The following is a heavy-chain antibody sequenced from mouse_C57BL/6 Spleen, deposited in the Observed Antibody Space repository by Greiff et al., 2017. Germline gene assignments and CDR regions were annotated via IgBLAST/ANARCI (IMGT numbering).Heavy chain of an antibody. J-gene: IGHJ2*01. CDR3: TPITTVVGGGY. CDR2: IDPENGDT. Sequence: EVQLQQSGAELVRPGASVKLSCTASGFNIKDDYMHWVKQRPEQGLEWIGWIDPENGDTEYASKFQGKATITADTSSNTAYLQLSSLTSEDTAVYYCTPITTVVGGGYWGKGTTLTASS. D-gene: IGHD1-1*01. CDR1: GFNIKDDY. V-gene: IGHV14-4*01.